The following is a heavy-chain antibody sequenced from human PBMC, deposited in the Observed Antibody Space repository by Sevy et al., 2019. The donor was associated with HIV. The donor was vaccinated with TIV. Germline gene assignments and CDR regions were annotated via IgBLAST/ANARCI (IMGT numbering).Heavy chain of an antibody. V-gene: IGHV3-11*04. CDR2: ISSSDNTP. CDR1: GFSFSDYY. J-gene: IGHJ4*02. CDR3: ARNLDYYASGPPDS. Sequence: GGSLRLSCAASGFSFSDYYMSWIRQAPGRGLEWISYISSSDNTPYYADSVKGRFTISRDNAKDSLFLQMNSLRAEDTAVYYCARNLDYYASGPPDSWGRGTLVTVSS. D-gene: IGHD3-10*01.